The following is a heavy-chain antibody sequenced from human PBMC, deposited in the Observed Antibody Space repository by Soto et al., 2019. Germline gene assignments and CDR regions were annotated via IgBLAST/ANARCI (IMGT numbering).Heavy chain of an antibody. CDR3: ASQVCREDGSYYYGVDV. CDR1: GYSFTNYW. V-gene: IGHV5-51*01. CDR2: IYPGDSDT. Sequence: GESMKISCNGSGYSFTNYWIGWVRQMPGKGLEWMGIIYPGDSDTRYSPSFQGQVTISADKSISTAYLQWSSLKASDTAMYFCASQVCREDGSYYYGVDVWGQGTTVTVSS. D-gene: IGHD2-8*01. J-gene: IGHJ6*02.